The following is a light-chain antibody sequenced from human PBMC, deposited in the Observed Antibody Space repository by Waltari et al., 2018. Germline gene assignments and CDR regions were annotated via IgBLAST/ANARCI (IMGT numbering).Light chain of an antibody. CDR3: QQRNDWPVT. Sequence: EIVLTQSPATVSLFPGERATLSCRASHYISADLAWYQQKPGQAPRLLVDDSYNRATGVPARFSGRGSGTDFTLTITSLDPEDSAVYYCQQRNDWPVTFGQGTRVEIK. V-gene: IGKV3-11*01. CDR2: DSY. CDR1: HYISAD. J-gene: IGKJ5*01.